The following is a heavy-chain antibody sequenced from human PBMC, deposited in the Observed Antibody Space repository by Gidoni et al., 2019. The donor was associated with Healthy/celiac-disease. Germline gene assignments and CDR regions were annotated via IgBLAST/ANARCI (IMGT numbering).Heavy chain of an antibody. J-gene: IGHJ4*02. CDR2: RKHGGST. CDR3: ARAGMDIVVVQAAISLDY. D-gene: IGHD2-2*02. CDR1: GSTISHGSH. V-gene: IGHV4-38-2*02. Sequence: QLQLQEPGPGLRNSSETRSLTCTVPGSTISHGSHLGWTRQPPGKGLGWIGSRKHGGSTYYNPSIKSRVTIAVDTANNQFSLKLRSVTAADTAMYYCARAGMDIVVVQAAISLDYGGQGTLVTV.